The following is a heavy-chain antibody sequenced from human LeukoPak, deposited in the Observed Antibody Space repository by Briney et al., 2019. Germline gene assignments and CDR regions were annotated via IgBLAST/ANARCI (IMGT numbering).Heavy chain of an antibody. J-gene: IGHJ3*02. V-gene: IGHV3-7*01. D-gene: IGHD1-26*01. CDR2: IKQDGSEK. CDR3: ARWWELLLGDAFDI. CDR1: GFSFSSYW. Sequence: PGGSLRLSCAPSGFSFSSYWMSWVRQAPGKELEWVANIKQDGSEKYYVDSVKGRSTISRDNAKNSLYLQMNSLRAEDTAVYYCARWWELLLGDAFDIWGQGTMVTVSS.